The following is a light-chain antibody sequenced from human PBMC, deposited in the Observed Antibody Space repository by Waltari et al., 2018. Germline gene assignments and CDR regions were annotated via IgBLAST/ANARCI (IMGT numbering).Light chain of an antibody. CDR3: QQYNSDLGYS. V-gene: IGKV1-5*03. J-gene: IGKJ2*03. CDR2: RAS. CDR1: QSIGTW. Sequence: DIQMTQSPSTPSAFVGDRVTITCRASQSIGTWLVWYQQKPGKAPKLMIYRASKFESGVPSRFSGSGSGTEFTRTISNLQPDEFATYDCQQYNSDLGYSLGQGTKLEVK.